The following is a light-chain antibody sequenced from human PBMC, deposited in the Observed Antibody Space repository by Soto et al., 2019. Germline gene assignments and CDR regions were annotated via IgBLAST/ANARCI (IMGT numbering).Light chain of an antibody. CDR1: QSVLYSSNNENY. Sequence: DIVMTQSPDSLAVSLGERATINCKSSQSVLYSSNNENYLAWYQQKPGQPPKLLIYWASTRESGVPDRFSGSGSGTDFTLTISSLQAEDVAVYYCQQYYNMPWTFGQGTKVEIQ. CDR2: WAS. CDR3: QQYYNMPWT. J-gene: IGKJ1*01. V-gene: IGKV4-1*01.